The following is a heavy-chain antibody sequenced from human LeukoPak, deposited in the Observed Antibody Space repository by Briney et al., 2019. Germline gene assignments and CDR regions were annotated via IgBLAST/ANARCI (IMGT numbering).Heavy chain of an antibody. CDR2: INPNSGGT. J-gene: IGHJ4*02. CDR1: GYTFTGYY. Sequence: AASVKVSCKASGYTFTGYYMHWVRQAPGQGLEWMGWINPNSGGTNYAQKFQGRVTMTRDTSISTAYMELSRLRSDDTAVYYCARALPPHVLAATFDYWGQGTLVTVSS. D-gene: IGHD2-2*01. CDR3: ARALPPHVLAATFDY. V-gene: IGHV1-2*02.